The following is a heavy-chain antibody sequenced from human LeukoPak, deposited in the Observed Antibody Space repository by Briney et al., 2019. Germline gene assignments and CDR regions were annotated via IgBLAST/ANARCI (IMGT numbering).Heavy chain of an antibody. V-gene: IGHV3-23*01. CDR3: AKGSAQYYFDS. CDR1: GFTFKNYA. CDR2: IIESGENT. Sequence: GVSLTLSCTASGFTFKNYAMYWVRPAPGKGLEWVSAIIESGENTYYTDSVKGRFTISRDNSKNTLYLQMNSLRGEDTAFYYCAKGSAQYYFDSWGPGTLVTVSS. D-gene: IGHD3-10*01. J-gene: IGHJ4*02.